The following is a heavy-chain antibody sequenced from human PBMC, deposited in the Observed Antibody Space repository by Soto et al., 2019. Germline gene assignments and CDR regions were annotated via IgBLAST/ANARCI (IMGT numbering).Heavy chain of an antibody. CDR2: ISSSSSYI. D-gene: IGHD2-15*01. V-gene: IGHV3-21*01. CDR1: GFTFVSYS. CDR3: AMVAGMGY. J-gene: IGHJ4*02. Sequence: WGSLRLSCAASGFTFVSYSISCVRHSPLKWLEWVSSISSSSSYIYYADSVKGRFTISRDNAKNSLYLQMNSLRAEDTAVYYCAMVAGMGYWGQGTLVTVSS.